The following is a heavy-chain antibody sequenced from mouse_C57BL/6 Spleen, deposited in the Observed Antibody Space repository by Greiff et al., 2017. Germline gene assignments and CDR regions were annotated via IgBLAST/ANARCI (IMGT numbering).Heavy chain of an antibody. CDR3: ARSGTDSSGYVGY. V-gene: IGHV1-55*01. Sequence: QVQLQQPGAELVKPGASVKMSCKASGYTFTSYWITWVKQRPGQGLEWIGDIYPGSGSTNYTEKFKSKATLTVDTSSSTAYMQLSSLTSEDSAVYYCARSGTDSSGYVGYWGQGTTLTVSS. CDR1: GYTFTSYW. J-gene: IGHJ2*01. CDR2: IYPGSGST. D-gene: IGHD3-2*02.